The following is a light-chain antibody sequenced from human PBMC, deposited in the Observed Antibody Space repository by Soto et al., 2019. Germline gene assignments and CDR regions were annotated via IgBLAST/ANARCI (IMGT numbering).Light chain of an antibody. CDR1: QTVSSNY. V-gene: IGKV3-20*01. Sequence: EIVLTQSPGTLSLSPGERATPSFRASQTVSSNYLAWYQQKPGQAPRLLIYAASTRATGIPDRFSGSGSGTDFTLTVSSLQSEDFAVYYCQHYHGWPITFGQGTRLEIK. CDR2: AAS. J-gene: IGKJ5*01. CDR3: QHYHGWPIT.